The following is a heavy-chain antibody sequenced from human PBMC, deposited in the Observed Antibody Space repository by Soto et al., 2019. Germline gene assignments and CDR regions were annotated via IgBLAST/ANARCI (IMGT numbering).Heavy chain of an antibody. CDR3: ARGMTTVTTLDS. V-gene: IGHV4-59*12. Sequence: SETLSLTCTVSGGSISSYYWSWIRQPPGKGLEWIGYIYHSGSTYYNPSLKSRVTISVDRSKDQFSLKLSSVTAADTAVYYCARGMTTVTTLDSWGQGTPVTVSS. J-gene: IGHJ4*02. CDR2: IYHSGST. CDR1: GGSISSYY. D-gene: IGHD4-4*01.